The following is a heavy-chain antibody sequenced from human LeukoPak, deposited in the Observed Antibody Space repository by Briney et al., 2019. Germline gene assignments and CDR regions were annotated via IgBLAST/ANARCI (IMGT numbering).Heavy chain of an antibody. J-gene: IGHJ5*02. CDR2: FDPEDGET. V-gene: IGHV1-24*01. CDR3: ATGSRDYQFDP. D-gene: IGHD3-16*01. CDR1: GYTLTELS. Sequence: ASVKVSCKVSGYTLTELSMHWVRQAPGKGLEWMGGFDPEDGETIYAQKFQGRVTMTEDTSTDTAYMELSSLRSEDTAMYHCATGSRDYQFDPWGQGTLVTVSS.